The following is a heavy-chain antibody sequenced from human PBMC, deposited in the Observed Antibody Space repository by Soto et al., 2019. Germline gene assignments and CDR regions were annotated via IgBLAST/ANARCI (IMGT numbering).Heavy chain of an antibody. CDR2: ISYDGSNK. CDR1: GFTFSSYA. Sequence: PGGSLRLSCAASGFTFSSYAMHWVRQAPGKGLEWVAVISYDGSNKYYADSVKGRFTISRDNSKNTLYLQMNSLRAEDTAVYYCARDIYIVATIGLQDYWGQGTLVTVSS. J-gene: IGHJ4*02. D-gene: IGHD5-12*01. V-gene: IGHV3-30-3*01. CDR3: ARDIYIVATIGLQDY.